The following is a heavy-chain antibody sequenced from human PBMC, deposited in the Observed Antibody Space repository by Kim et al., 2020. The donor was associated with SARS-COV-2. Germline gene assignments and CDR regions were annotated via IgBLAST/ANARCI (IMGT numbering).Heavy chain of an antibody. CDR3: ARAGYYDFWSGYYLEWGPRKENWFDP. CDR1: GGSFSGYY. V-gene: IGHV4-34*01. D-gene: IGHD3-3*01. Sequence: SETLSLTCTVYGGSFSGYYWSWIRQPPGKGLEWIGEINHSGSTNYNPSLKSRVTISVDTSKNQFSLKLSSVTAADTAVYYCARAGYYDFWSGYYLEWGPRKENWFDPWGQGTLVTVSS. CDR2: INHSGST. J-gene: IGHJ5*02.